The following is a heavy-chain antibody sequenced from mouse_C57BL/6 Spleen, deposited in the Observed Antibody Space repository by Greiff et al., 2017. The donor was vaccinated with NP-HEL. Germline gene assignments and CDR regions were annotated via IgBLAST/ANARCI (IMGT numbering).Heavy chain of an antibody. CDR2: ISDGGSYT. Sequence: EVKLVESGGGLVKPGGSLKLSCAASGFTFSSYAMSWVRQTPEKRLEWVATISDGGSYTYYPDNVKGRFTITRDNAKNILYLQMSHLKSEDTAMYYCARDRGLYYFDYWGQGTTLTVSS. CDR3: ARDRGLYYFDY. CDR1: GFTFSSYA. J-gene: IGHJ2*01. D-gene: IGHD2-14*01. V-gene: IGHV5-4*03.